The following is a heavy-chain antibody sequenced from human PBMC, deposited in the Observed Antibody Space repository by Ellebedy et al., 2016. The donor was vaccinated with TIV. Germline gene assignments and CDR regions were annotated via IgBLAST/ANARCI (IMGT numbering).Heavy chain of an antibody. CDR2: INPSGGRT. Sequence: ASVKVSCXASGYTFTSYYMHWVRQAPGQGLEWMGIINPSGGRTSYAQKFQGRVTMTRDTSTSTVYMELNSLRSEDTAVYYCAIRYSSGWSLDYWGQGTLVTVSS. D-gene: IGHD6-19*01. V-gene: IGHV1-46*01. J-gene: IGHJ4*02. CDR3: AIRYSSGWSLDY. CDR1: GYTFTSYY.